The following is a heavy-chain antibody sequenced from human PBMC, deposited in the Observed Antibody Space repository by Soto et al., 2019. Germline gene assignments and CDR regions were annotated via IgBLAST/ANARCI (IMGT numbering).Heavy chain of an antibody. CDR2: IYYSGST. J-gene: IGHJ4*02. CDR3: ARYCSGGSCYEGRSSLFDY. D-gene: IGHD2-15*01. Sequence: QVQLQESGPGLVKPSQTLSLTCTVSGGSISSGDYYWGWIRQPPGKGLEWIGYIYYSGSTYYNPSLKSRVTISVDTSKNQFSLKLSSVTAADTAVYYCARYCSGGSCYEGRSSLFDYWGQGTLVTVSS. CDR1: GGSISSGDYY. V-gene: IGHV4-30-4*01.